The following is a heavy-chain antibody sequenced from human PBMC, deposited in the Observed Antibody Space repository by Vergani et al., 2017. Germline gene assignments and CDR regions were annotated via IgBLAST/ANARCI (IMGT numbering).Heavy chain of an antibody. Sequence: QVQLVESGGGVVQPGRSLRLSCAASGFTFSSYGMHWVRQAPGKGLEWVAVISYDGSNKYYADSVKGRFTISRDNAKNSLYLQMNSLRAEDTAVYYCARGYYYDSSGYDAWGDQHWGQGTLVTVSS. J-gene: IGHJ1*01. V-gene: IGHV3-30*03. D-gene: IGHD3-22*01. CDR3: ARGYYYDSSGYDAWGDQH. CDR2: ISYDGSNK. CDR1: GFTFSSYG.